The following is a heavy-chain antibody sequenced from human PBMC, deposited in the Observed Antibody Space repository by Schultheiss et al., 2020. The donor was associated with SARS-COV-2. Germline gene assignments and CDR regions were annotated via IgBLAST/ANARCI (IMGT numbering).Heavy chain of an antibody. CDR3: ARDGVMVYAMYYYYYGMDV. CDR2: ISTNGGST. V-gene: IGHV3-64*05. D-gene: IGHD2-8*01. Sequence: GGSLRLSCSGSGFTFSSYAMHWVRQAPGKGPEYVSVISTNGGSTYYADSVKGRFTISRDNSKNTRYVQMSSLRAEDTAVYYCARDGVMVYAMYYYYYGMDVWGQGTTVTVSS. J-gene: IGHJ6*02. CDR1: GFTFSSYA.